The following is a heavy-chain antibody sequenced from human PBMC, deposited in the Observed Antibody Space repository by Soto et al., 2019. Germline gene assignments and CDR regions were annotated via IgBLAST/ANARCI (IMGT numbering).Heavy chain of an antibody. CDR2: MNPNIGNT. J-gene: IGHJ6*02. CDR1: GYTFTSYD. Sequence: ASVKVSCTASGYTFTSYDINWVRQATGQGLEWMGWMNPNIGNTGYAQKFQGRVTMTRNKSTSTAYMELSSLRSEDTAVYYCARGLRASSSWSPLYYYGMDVWGQGTTVTVSS. D-gene: IGHD6-13*01. V-gene: IGHV1-8*01. CDR3: ARGLRASSSWSPLYYYGMDV.